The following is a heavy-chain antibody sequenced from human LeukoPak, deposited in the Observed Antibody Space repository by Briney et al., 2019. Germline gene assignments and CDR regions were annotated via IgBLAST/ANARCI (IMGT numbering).Heavy chain of an antibody. CDR2: IYPGDSDT. Sequence: ESLKISCKGSGYSFTNYWIGWVRQMPGKGLEWMGIIYPGDSDTRYSPSFQGHVTISADKSFNTAYLQWSSLKASDTAMYYCARHPTQNQGFLENYYYYGLDVWGQGTTVSVSS. CDR1: GYSFTNYW. J-gene: IGHJ6*02. V-gene: IGHV5-51*01. D-gene: IGHD3-3*01. CDR3: ARHPTQNQGFLENYYYYGLDV.